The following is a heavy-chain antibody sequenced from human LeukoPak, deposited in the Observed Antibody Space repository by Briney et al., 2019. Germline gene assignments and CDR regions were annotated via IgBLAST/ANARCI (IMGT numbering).Heavy chain of an antibody. D-gene: IGHD2-15*01. CDR3: ARGYSRAAFDI. V-gene: IGHV3-48*01. CDR2: ISSTGGTI. Sequence: GGSLRLSCAASGFTFSSYSMNWVRQAPGKGLEWVSFISSTGGTIYYADSVKGRFTVSRDNGKNSLLLQMNSLRAEDTALYYCARGYSRAAFDIWGQGTVVAVSS. CDR1: GFTFSSYS. J-gene: IGHJ3*02.